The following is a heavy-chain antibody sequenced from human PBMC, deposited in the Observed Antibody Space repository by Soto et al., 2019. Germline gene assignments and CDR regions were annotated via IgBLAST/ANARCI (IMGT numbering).Heavy chain of an antibody. Sequence: GASVKVSCKASGFTFTSSAVQRVQQARGQHLEWIGWIVVGSGNTNYAQKFQERVTITRDMSTSTAYMELSSLRSEDTAVYYCAAEGVAMVRGVITPVYYGMDVWGQGTTVTVSS. CDR1: GFTFTSSA. D-gene: IGHD3-10*01. V-gene: IGHV1-58*01. J-gene: IGHJ6*02. CDR2: IVVGSGNT. CDR3: AAEGVAMVRGVITPVYYGMDV.